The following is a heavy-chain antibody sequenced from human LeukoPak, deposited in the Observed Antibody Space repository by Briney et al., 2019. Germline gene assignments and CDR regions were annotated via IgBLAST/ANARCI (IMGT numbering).Heavy chain of an antibody. CDR1: GYTFTGYY. V-gene: IGHV1-2*02. J-gene: IGHJ4*02. CDR2: INPNSGGT. CDR3: ARAAGIAAAGAPAADY. D-gene: IGHD6-13*01. Sequence: ASVKVSCKASGYTFTGYYMHWVRQAPGQGLEWTGWINPNSGGTNYAQKFQGRVTMTRDTSISTAYMELSRLRSDDTAVYYCARAAGIAAAGAPAADYWGQGTLVTVSS.